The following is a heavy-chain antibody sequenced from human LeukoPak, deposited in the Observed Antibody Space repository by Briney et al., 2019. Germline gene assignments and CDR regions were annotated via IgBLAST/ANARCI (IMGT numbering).Heavy chain of an antibody. CDR1: GFTFDDYA. CDR2: ISWNSGSI. D-gene: IGHD1-26*01. J-gene: IGHJ3*02. V-gene: IGHV3-9*01. Sequence: GGSLRLSCAASGFTFDDYAMHWVRQAPGKGLEWVSGISWNSGSIGYADSVKGRFTIFRDNAKNSLYLQMNSLRAEDTALYYCAKGASGSYWDAFDIWGQGTMVTVSS. CDR3: AKGASGSYWDAFDI.